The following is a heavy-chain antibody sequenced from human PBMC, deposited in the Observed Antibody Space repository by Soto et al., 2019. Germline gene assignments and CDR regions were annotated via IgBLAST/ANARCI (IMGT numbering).Heavy chain of an antibody. V-gene: IGHV4-34*01. CDR1: GGSFSGYY. D-gene: IGHD3-22*01. CDR3: ARERGNYYDSSGSSPEGDY. Sequence: QVQLQQWGAGLLKPSETLSLTCAVYGGSFSGYYWSWIRQPPGKGLEWIGEINHSGSTNYNPSLXSRVTISVDTXXNXFXLKLSSVTAADTAVYYCARERGNYYDSSGSSPEGDYWGQGTLVTVSS. J-gene: IGHJ4*02. CDR2: INHSGST.